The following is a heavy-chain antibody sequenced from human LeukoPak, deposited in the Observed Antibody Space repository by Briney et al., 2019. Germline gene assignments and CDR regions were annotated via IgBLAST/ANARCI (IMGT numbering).Heavy chain of an antibody. V-gene: IGHV1-18*01. CDR3: ARGEQLVPHYYYYYYMDV. D-gene: IGHD6-13*01. J-gene: IGHJ6*03. CDR2: ISAFNGDT. CDR1: GYSFTSYG. Sequence: GASVKVSCKASGYSFTSYGITWVRQAPGQGLEWMGWISAFNGDTKYAQKLQGRVTMTTDTSTSTAYMELRSLRSDDTAVYYCARGEQLVPHYYYYYYMDVWGKGTTVTVSS.